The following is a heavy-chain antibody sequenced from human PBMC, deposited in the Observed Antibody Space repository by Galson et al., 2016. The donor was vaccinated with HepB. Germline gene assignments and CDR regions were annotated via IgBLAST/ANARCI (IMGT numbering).Heavy chain of an antibody. CDR1: GFSLSTSGVG. Sequence: PALVIPTQTLTLTCTFSGFSLSTSGVGVGWIRQPPGKALECLALLYWDDNKRYSPSLKSRLTITKDTSKNQVVLTMTNMDPVDTATYYCAHGFDYYDSSGYYYWYFDLWGRGTLLTVS. V-gene: IGHV2-5*02. J-gene: IGHJ2*01. CDR3: AHGFDYYDSSGYYYWYFDL. CDR2: LYWDDNK. D-gene: IGHD3-22*01.